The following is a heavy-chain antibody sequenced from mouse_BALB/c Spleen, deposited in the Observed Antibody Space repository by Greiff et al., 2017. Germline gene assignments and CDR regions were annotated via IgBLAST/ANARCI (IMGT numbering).Heavy chain of an antibody. Sequence: VQLQQSGAELVRSGASVKLSCTASGFNIKDYYMHWVKQRPEQGLEWIGWIDPENGDTEYAPKFQGKATMTADTSSNTAYLQLSSLTSEDTAVYYCNAQTARATAYWGQGTSVTVSS. CDR1: GFNIKDYY. J-gene: IGHJ4*01. CDR3: NAQTARATAY. D-gene: IGHD3-2*01. CDR2: IDPENGDT. V-gene: IGHV14-4*02.